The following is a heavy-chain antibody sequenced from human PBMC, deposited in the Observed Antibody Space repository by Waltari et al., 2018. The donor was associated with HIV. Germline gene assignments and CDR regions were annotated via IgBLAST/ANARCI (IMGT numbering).Heavy chain of an antibody. V-gene: IGHV3-30*18. CDR1: GFSFGTYA. CDR2: ISYDGGSQ. CDR3: VKGWEMLVEGADMDV. J-gene: IGHJ6*02. D-gene: IGHD2-15*01. Sequence: QVQLVESGGSVVQPGRSLRLSCAASGFSFGTYAMHWVRQAPGKGLEWVTVISYDGGSQYYADSVKGRFSISRDNSKNTLYLQMNSLRPEDTAVYYCVKGWEMLVEGADMDVWGQGTTVTVSS.